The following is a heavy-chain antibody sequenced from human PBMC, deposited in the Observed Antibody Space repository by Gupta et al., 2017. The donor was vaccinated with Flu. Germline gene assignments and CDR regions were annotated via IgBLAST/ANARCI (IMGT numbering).Heavy chain of an antibody. CDR3: ARIRRYSYGDKDNYYYYGMDV. Sequence: QVTLKESGPVLVKPTETLTLTCTVSGFSLSNARMGVSWIRQPPGKALEWLAHIFSNDEKSYSTSLKSRLTISKDTSKSQVVLTMTNMDPVDTATYYCARIRRYSYGDKDNYYYYGMDVWGQGTTVTVSS. CDR1: GFSLSNARMG. CDR2: IFSNDEK. V-gene: IGHV2-26*01. D-gene: IGHD5-18*01. J-gene: IGHJ6*02.